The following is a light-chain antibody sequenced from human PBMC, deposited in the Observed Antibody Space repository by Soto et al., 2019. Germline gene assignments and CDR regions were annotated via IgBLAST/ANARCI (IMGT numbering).Light chain of an antibody. J-gene: IGKJ1*01. CDR3: QQYGGSPRT. CDR2: DAS. Sequence: EIVLTQSPGTLSLSPGERATLSCRASLSISSNYLAWYQQTPGQAPRLLIYDASSRAAGIPDRFSGSGSGTEFTLTISRLEPEDFGVYYCQQYGGSPRTFGQGTKVEIK. V-gene: IGKV3-20*01. CDR1: LSISSNY.